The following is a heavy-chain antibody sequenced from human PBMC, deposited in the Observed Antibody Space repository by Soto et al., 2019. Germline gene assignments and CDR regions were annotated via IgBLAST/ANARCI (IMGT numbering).Heavy chain of an antibody. CDR2: INAGNAKT. J-gene: IGHJ4*02. D-gene: IGHD6-19*01. CDR1: GYTFTNYA. Sequence: QVQLVQSGAEVKKPGASVKVSCKASGYTFTNYAIHWVRQGPGQRLEWMGWINAGNAKTKYSQKFQGRVTISRDTSASTAYVELSSLRSEDTAVYYCARDGAVAGNTNFDYWGQGTLVTVSS. V-gene: IGHV1-3*01. CDR3: ARDGAVAGNTNFDY.